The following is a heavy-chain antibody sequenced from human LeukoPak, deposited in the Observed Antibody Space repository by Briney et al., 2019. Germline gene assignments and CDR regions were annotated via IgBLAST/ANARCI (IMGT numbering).Heavy chain of an antibody. D-gene: IGHD3-10*01. V-gene: IGHV4-4*07. CDR1: GVSISSYY. J-gene: IGHJ6*03. CDR2: IYTSGST. Sequence: KPSETLSLTCSVSGVSISSYYWSWIRQPAVKGLEWIGRIYTSGSTNYNPSLKSRVTISVDTSKNQFSLKLSSVTAADTAVYYCARGSYGSGSYLSYYYMDVWGKGTTVTISS. CDR3: ARGSYGSGSYLSYYYMDV.